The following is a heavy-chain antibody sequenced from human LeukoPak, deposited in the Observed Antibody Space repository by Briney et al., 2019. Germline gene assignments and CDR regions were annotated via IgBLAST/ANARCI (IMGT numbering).Heavy chain of an antibody. CDR1: GGSISSYY. D-gene: IGHD5-18*01. Sequence: SETLSLTCTVSGGSISSYYWSWIRQPPGKGLEWIGYIYYSGSTNYNPSLKSRVTISVDTSKNQFSLKLSSVTAADTAVYYCARAGGYGLIDYWGQGTMVTVSS. CDR2: IYYSGST. J-gene: IGHJ4*02. CDR3: ARAGGYGLIDY. V-gene: IGHV4-59*01.